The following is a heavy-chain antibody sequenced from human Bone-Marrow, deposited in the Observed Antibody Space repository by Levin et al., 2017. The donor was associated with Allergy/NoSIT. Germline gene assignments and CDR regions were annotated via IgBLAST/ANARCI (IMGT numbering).Heavy chain of an antibody. CDR1: GFTFSSYS. D-gene: IGHD6-19*01. V-gene: IGHV3-21*01. CDR3: ARDLISGTFALDH. CDR2: ISYSSTYI. Sequence: ASVKVSCAASGFTFSSYSMNWVRQAPGKGLEWVSAISYSSTYIYYADSVRGRFTISRDNAKNSLYLEMHSLRPEDTGVYYCARDLISGTFALDHWGQGTLVTVSS. J-gene: IGHJ4*02.